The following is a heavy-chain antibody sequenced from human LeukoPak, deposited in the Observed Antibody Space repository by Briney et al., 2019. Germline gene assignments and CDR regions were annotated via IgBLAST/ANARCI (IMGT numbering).Heavy chain of an antibody. Sequence: SETLSLTCAVYGGSFSCYYWSWIRQPPGKGLEWIGEINHSGSTNYNPSLKSRVTISVDTSKNEFSLKQSSVTAADTAVYYCARGRWVVRGLLYWHFDFWGRGTLVTVSS. D-gene: IGHD3-10*01. J-gene: IGHJ2*01. V-gene: IGHV4-34*01. CDR1: GGSFSCYY. CDR3: ARGRWVVRGLLYWHFDF. CDR2: INHSGST.